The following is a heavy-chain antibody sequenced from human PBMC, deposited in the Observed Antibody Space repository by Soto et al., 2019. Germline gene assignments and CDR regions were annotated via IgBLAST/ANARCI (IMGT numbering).Heavy chain of an antibody. CDR1: GGSISSSSYY. CDR3: ARPVRSQLALGYYMDV. Sequence: QLQLQESGPGLVKPSETLSLTCTVSGGSISSSSYYWGWIRQPPGKGLEWIGSIYYSGSTYYNPSLKSRVTISVDTSKNQFSLKLSSVTAADTAVYYGARPVRSQLALGYYMDVWGKGTTVTVSS. CDR2: IYYSGST. D-gene: IGHD6-6*01. J-gene: IGHJ6*03. V-gene: IGHV4-39*01.